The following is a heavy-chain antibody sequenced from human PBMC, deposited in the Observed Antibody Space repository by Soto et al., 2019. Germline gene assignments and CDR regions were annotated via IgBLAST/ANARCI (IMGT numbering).Heavy chain of an antibody. D-gene: IGHD3-22*01. CDR2: IYYSGST. CDR1: GGSISSSSYY. CDR3: ARRKWLFPYYYYMDV. J-gene: IGHJ6*03. V-gene: IGHV4-39*01. Sequence: QLQLQESGPGLVKPSETLSLTCTVSGGSISSSSYYWGWIRQPPGKGLEWIGSIYYSGSTYYNPSLKSRVTISVDTSKNQFSLKLSSVTAADTAVYYCARRKWLFPYYYYMDVWGKGTTVTVSS.